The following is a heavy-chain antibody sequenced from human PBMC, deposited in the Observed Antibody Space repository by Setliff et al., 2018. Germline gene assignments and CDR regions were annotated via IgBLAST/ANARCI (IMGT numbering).Heavy chain of an antibody. CDR2: INPSGGST. J-gene: IGHJ4*02. D-gene: IGHD2-15*01. CDR1: GYTFTSYY. Sequence: EASVKVSCKASGYTFTSYYMHWVRQAHGQGLEWMGIINPSGGSTSYAQKFQGRVTMTRDTSTSTVYMELSSLRSEDTAVYYCARDQGRRYCSGGSCAFFDYWGQGALVTVSS. CDR3: ARDQGRRYCSGGSCAFFDY. V-gene: IGHV1-46*01.